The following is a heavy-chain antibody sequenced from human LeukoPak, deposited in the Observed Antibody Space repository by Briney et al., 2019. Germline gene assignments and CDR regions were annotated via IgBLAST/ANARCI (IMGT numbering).Heavy chain of an antibody. D-gene: IGHD5-18*01. CDR1: EFTFSSYG. Sequence: GGCLRLSCAASEFTFSSYGMSWVRQAPGKGLEWVSSISGSGVQYADSVKARFTISRDNSKNTVFLQMDSLRAEDTAQYYCSRERGDREFDYWGQGIMVTVSS. CDR2: ISGSGV. J-gene: IGHJ4*02. V-gene: IGHV3-23*01. CDR3: SRERGDREFDY.